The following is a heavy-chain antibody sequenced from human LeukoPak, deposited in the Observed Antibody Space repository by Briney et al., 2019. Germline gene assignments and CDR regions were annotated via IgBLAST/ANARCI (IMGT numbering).Heavy chain of an antibody. Sequence: GGSLRLSCAASGFTFSDYWMHWVRHGPGKGPEWLSRTSKDGSDTFYADAAKGRFTASRDNAKNTVYLQVTNVRPHDTAVYYCARGGYSGSYYRFSWGQGTVVTVAS. CDR3: ARGGYSGSYYRFS. D-gene: IGHD6-25*01. CDR1: GFTFSDYW. V-gene: IGHV3-74*01. CDR2: TSKDGSDT. J-gene: IGHJ4*02.